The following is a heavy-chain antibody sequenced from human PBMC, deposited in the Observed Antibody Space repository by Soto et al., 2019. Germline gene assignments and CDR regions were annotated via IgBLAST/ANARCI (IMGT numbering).Heavy chain of an antibody. V-gene: IGHV1-69*08. D-gene: IGHD6-6*01. CDR3: ARGGQQVVSFDY. J-gene: IGHJ4*02. CDR1: GGTISTYV. Sequence: QVHLVQSGAEVKKPGSSVKVSCKTSGGTISTYVINWVRQAPGQGLEWMGRIIPALGAADYAQKFQDRLTITADKSTSTAYMELSSLRSDHTAVYYCARGGQQVVSFDYWGQGTLVAVSS. CDR2: IIPALGAA.